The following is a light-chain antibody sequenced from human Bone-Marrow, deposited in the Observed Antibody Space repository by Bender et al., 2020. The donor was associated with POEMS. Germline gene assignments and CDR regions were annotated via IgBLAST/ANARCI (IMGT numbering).Light chain of an antibody. CDR3: SSYRTSSSTVYV. CDR1: NTDLGPHSV. V-gene: IGLV2-14*02. Sequence: QSALTQPASVSESPGQSITVSCTGDNTDLGPHSVVSWYHQHPGRVPKLMIYDNTKRPSGISDRFSASKSGSTASLTISGLQAEDEADYHCSSYRTSSSTVYVFGTGTKVTVL. CDR2: DNT. J-gene: IGLJ1*01.